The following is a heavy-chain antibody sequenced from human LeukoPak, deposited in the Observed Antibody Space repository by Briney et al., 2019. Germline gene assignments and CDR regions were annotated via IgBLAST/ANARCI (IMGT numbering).Heavy chain of an antibody. D-gene: IGHD3-22*01. CDR3: AKGRRTFIVVVIDAFDV. CDR2: IYSGGST. J-gene: IGHJ3*01. Sequence: GGSLRLSCAASGFTVSSNYMNWVRRAPGKGLEWVSVIYSGGSTYYADSVKGRFTISRDNSKNTLYLQMNSLRAEDTAVYYCAKGRRTFIVVVIDAFDVWGQGTMVTVSS. CDR1: GFTVSSNY. V-gene: IGHV3-66*01.